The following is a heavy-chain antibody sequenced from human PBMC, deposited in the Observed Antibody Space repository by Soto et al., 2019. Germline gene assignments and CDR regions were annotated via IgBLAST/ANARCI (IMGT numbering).Heavy chain of an antibody. CDR3: AREGGPSGYVYYYYYYMDV. Sequence: QVQLVQSGAEVKKPGSSVKVSCKASGGTFSSYTISWVRQAPGQGLEWMGRIIPILGIANYAQKFQGRVTITADKSTSTAYTELSSLRSEDTVVYYCAREGGPSGYVYYYYYYMDVCVKGTTVTVSS. CDR2: IIPILGIA. V-gene: IGHV1-69*08. D-gene: IGHD5-12*01. J-gene: IGHJ6*03. CDR1: GGTFSSYT.